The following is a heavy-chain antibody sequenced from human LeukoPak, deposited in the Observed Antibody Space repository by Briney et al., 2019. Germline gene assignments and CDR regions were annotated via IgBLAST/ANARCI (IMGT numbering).Heavy chain of an antibody. CDR2: ISYDGSNK. J-gene: IGHJ4*02. Sequence: GRSLRLSCAASGFTFSSYAMHWVRQAPGKGLEWVAVISYDGSNKYYADSVKGRFTTSRDNSKNTLYLQMNSLRAEDTAVYYCARDGGAMIVVVMFDYWGQGTLVTVSS. D-gene: IGHD3-22*01. V-gene: IGHV3-30-3*01. CDR1: GFTFSSYA. CDR3: ARDGGAMIVVVMFDY.